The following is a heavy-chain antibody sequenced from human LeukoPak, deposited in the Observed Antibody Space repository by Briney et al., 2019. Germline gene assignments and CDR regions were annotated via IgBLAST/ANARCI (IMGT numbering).Heavy chain of an antibody. Sequence: GGSLRLSCAASGFTFSSYGLNWVRQAPGKGLEWVAYISTSTSFIYHVDSVKGRFTISRDNAKNSVYLQMNSLRVEDTAVYYCARDGRGYSYGPLDSWGQGTQVTVSS. CDR2: ISTSTSFI. CDR3: ARDGRGYSYGPLDS. V-gene: IGHV3-21*01. CDR1: GFTFSSYG. J-gene: IGHJ4*02. D-gene: IGHD5-18*01.